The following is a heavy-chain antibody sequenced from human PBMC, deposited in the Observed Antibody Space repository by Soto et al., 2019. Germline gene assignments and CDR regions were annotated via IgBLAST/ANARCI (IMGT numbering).Heavy chain of an antibody. V-gene: IGHV4-59*01. CDR2: IYYSGST. Sequence: PSETLSLTCTVSGGSISSYYWSWIRQPPGKGLEWIGYIYYSGSTNYNPFLKSRVTISVDTSKNQFSLKLSSVTAADTAVYYCARVWGGAFEIWGQGTMVTVSS. J-gene: IGHJ3*02. CDR3: ARVWGGAFEI. D-gene: IGHD3-10*01. CDR1: GGSISSYY.